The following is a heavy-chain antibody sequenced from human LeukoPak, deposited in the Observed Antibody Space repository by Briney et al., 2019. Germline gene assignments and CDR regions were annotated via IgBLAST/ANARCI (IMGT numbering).Heavy chain of an antibody. D-gene: IGHD3-3*01. CDR3: ARGGYYDFWSGYTSDYFDY. V-gene: IGHV4-4*02. J-gene: IGHJ4*02. Sequence: SETLSLTCTVSGDSINSLDLWSWVRQPPGKGLEWIGEMYLSGTTHSNPSVKSRVTISIDKSKNQFFLNLSSVTAADTAVYYCARGGYYDFWSGYTSDYFDYWGQGTLVTVSS. CDR1: GDSINSLDL. CDR2: MYLSGTT.